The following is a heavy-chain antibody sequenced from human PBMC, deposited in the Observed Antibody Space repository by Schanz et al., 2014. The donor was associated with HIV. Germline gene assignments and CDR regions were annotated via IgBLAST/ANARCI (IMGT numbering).Heavy chain of an antibody. CDR2: ISPGGDTV. CDR1: GFTFRTFS. J-gene: IGHJ4*02. V-gene: IGHV3-48*02. CDR3: ARGWRENSFDY. Sequence: VQLVESGGGLVKSGGSLRLSCATSGFTFRTFSMDWVRQSPGRGLEWLAYISPGGDTVYYAESVKGRFTISRDYDKNSLFLQMYSLRDDDTAVYYCARGWRENSFDYWGQGTLVTVSP. D-gene: IGHD4-4*01.